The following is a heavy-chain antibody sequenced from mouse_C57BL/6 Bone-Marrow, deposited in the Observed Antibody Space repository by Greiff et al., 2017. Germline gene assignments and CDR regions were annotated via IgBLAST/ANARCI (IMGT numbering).Heavy chain of an antibody. Sequence: VQLKQPGAELVRPGTSVKLSCKASGYTFTSYWMHWVKQRPGQGLEWIGVIDPSDSYTNYNQKFKGKATLSVDTSSSTAYMQLSSLTSEDSAVYYCAIWRGYGSSYDYYAMDYWGQGTSVTVSS. D-gene: IGHD1-1*01. CDR2: IDPSDSYT. CDR3: AIWRGYGSSYDYYAMDY. J-gene: IGHJ4*01. CDR1: GYTFTSYW. V-gene: IGHV1-59*01.